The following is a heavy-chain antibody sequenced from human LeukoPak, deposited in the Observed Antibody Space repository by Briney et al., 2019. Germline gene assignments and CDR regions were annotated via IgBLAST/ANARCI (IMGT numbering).Heavy chain of an antibody. V-gene: IGHV4-34*01. D-gene: IGHD3-22*01. CDR2: INQSGST. CDR1: GGSFSGYY. J-gene: IGHJ4*02. CDR3: ARSYDSSGYYYESFYYFDY. Sequence: SETLSLTCAVYGGSFSGYYWSWIRQPPGKGLEWIGEINQSGSTNYNPSLKSRVTISVDTSKNQFSLKLSSVTAADTAVYYCARSYDSSGYYYESFYYFDYWGQGTLVTVSS.